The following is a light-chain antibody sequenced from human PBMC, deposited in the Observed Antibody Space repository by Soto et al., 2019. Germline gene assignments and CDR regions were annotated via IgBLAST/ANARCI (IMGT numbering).Light chain of an antibody. V-gene: IGKV1-5*03. J-gene: IGKJ1*01. CDR3: QQYNSYRA. CDR1: ESIDSW. CDR2: KAS. Sequence: DIQMTKSPSSLSASVGDRVTITCRASESIDSWLAWHKQKPGRAPKLLISKASSLESGVPSRFSGSGFGTEFTLTIRSLKPDDFATDYCQQYNSYRAFGQGTKVDIK.